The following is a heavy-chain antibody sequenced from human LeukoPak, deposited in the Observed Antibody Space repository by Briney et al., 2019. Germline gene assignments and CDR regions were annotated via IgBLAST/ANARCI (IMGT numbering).Heavy chain of an antibody. D-gene: IGHD2-2*01. V-gene: IGHV4-59*08. J-gene: IGHJ6*02. Sequence: SETLSLTCSVSGAYIGTYYWSWMRQAPGKGLEWVGYISPDGYNLNTPSLRSRVTITRDTSENQFSLILSSVTAADTAVYYCTRHDVVPVLGHGMADWGQGTTVTVAS. CDR1: GAYIGTYY. CDR2: ISPDGYN. CDR3: TRHDVVPVLGHGMAD.